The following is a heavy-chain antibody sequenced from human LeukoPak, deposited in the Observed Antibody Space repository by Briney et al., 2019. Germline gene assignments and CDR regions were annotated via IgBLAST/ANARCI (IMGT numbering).Heavy chain of an antibody. Sequence: PSETLSLTCTVSGGSISSSSYYWGWIRQTPGKGLEWIGSIYYGGSTYYNPSLKSRVTISVDTSKNQFSLKLSSVTAADTAVYYCARVGSSSPYFDYWGQGTLVTVSS. CDR1: GGSISSSSYY. D-gene: IGHD6-13*01. V-gene: IGHV4-39*01. CDR2: IYYGGST. CDR3: ARVGSSSPYFDY. J-gene: IGHJ4*02.